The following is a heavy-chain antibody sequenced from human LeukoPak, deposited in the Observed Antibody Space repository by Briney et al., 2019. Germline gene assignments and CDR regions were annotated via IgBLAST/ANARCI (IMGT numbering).Heavy chain of an antibody. D-gene: IGHD3-10*01. Sequence: PSETPSLTCTVSGGSISSYYWSWIRQPAGKGLEWIGRIYTSGSITYNPSLKSRVSMSVDTSKNQFSLKLSSVTAADTAVYYCARDSGTTGEVKFDPWGQGTLVTVSS. J-gene: IGHJ5*02. CDR1: GGSISSYY. CDR2: IYTSGSI. V-gene: IGHV4-4*07. CDR3: ARDSGTTGEVKFDP.